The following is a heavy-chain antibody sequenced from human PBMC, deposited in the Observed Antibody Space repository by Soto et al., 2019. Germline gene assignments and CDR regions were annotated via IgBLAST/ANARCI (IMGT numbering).Heavy chain of an antibody. V-gene: IGHV1-69*13. J-gene: IGHJ4*02. Sequence: SSVKVSCKASGGTFSSYAISWVRQAPGQGLEWMGGIIPIFGTANYAQKFQGRVTITADESTSTAYMELRSLRSDDTAVYYCVRVPGIAAVGRVGYWGQGTVGTVSA. CDR1: GGTFSSYA. CDR3: VRVPGIAAVGRVGY. CDR2: IIPIFGTA. D-gene: IGHD6-13*01.